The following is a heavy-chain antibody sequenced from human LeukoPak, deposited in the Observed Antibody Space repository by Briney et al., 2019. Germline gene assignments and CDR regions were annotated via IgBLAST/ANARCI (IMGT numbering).Heavy chain of an antibody. CDR3: ARTVTTFLDYYYYMDV. CDR1: GGSISSYY. D-gene: IGHD4-11*01. CDR2: IYTSGST. Sequence: SETLSLTCTVSGGSISSYYWSWIRQPPGKGLEWIGYIYTSGSTNYNPSLKSRVTISVDTSKNQFSLKLSSVTAADTAVYYCARTVTTFLDYYYYMDVWGKGTTVTVSS. V-gene: IGHV4-4*09. J-gene: IGHJ6*03.